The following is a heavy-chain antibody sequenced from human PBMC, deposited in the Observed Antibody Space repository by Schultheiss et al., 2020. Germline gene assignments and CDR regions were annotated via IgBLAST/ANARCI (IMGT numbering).Heavy chain of an antibody. CDR1: GFTFSSYV. D-gene: IGHD5-24*01. Sequence: WGSLRLSCAASGFTFSSYVMHWVRQAPGKGLEWVAVISYDGSNKYYADSVKGRFTISRDNSKNTLYLQMNSLRAEDTAVYYCAKDSFERSTPFDYWGQGTLVTVSS. J-gene: IGHJ4*02. V-gene: IGHV3-30*18. CDR3: AKDSFERSTPFDY. CDR2: ISYDGSNK.